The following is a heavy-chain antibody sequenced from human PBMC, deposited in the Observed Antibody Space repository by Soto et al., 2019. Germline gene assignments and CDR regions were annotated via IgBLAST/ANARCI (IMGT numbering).Heavy chain of an antibody. J-gene: IGHJ4*02. D-gene: IGHD3-22*01. CDR1: GGSISSGGYY. V-gene: IGHV4-31*03. Sequence: SETLSLTCTVSGGSISSGGYYWSWIRQHPGKGLEWIGYIYYSGSTYYNPSLKSRVTISVDTSKNQFSLKLSSVTAADTAVYYCARVSFYDSSGYSREYGPTYDYWGQGTPVTVSS. CDR3: ARVSFYDSSGYSREYGPTYDY. CDR2: IYYSGST.